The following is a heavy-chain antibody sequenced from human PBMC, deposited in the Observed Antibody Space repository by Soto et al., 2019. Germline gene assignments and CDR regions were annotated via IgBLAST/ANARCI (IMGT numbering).Heavy chain of an antibody. J-gene: IGHJ6*02. D-gene: IGHD3-3*01. CDR3: ARVLYDFWSGYPYYYYYGMDV. CDR2: INPNSGGT. CDR1: GYTFTGYY. V-gene: IGHV1-2*02. Sequence: GASVQVSCQASGYTFTGYYMHWVRQAPGQGLEWMGWINPNSGGTNYAQKFQGRVTMTRDTSISTAYMELSRLRSDDTAVYYCARVLYDFWSGYPYYYYYGMDVWGQGTTVPVSS.